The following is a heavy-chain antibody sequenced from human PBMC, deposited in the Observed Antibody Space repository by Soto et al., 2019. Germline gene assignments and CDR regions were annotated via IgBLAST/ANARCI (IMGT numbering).Heavy chain of an antibody. J-gene: IGHJ6*02. V-gene: IGHV3-23*01. Sequence: PVGSLRLSCLASGFTFSDYAMTWVRHVPGRGLEWVSSLNGAGGSTYYADSVRGRFTISRDNSQNTLFLQMNRLTVDDTAIYYCAAPRDEYGSGISWFTYGMDVWGQGTTVTVSS. CDR2: LNGAGGST. CDR3: AAPRDEYGSGISWFTYGMDV. CDR1: GFTFSDYA. D-gene: IGHD3-10*01.